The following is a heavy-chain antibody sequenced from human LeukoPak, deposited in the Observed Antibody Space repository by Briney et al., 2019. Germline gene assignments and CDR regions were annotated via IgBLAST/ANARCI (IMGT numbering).Heavy chain of an antibody. D-gene: IGHD5-12*01. CDR1: GFTFSSYG. Sequence: GGSLRLSCAASGFTFSSYGIHWVRQAPGKGLEWVAVISYDGSNKYYADSVKGRFTISRDNSKNTLYLQMNSLRAKDTAVYYCANLGDIVAMIDNYFDYWGQGTLVTVSS. CDR2: ISYDGSNK. CDR3: ANLGDIVAMIDNYFDY. J-gene: IGHJ4*02. V-gene: IGHV3-30*18.